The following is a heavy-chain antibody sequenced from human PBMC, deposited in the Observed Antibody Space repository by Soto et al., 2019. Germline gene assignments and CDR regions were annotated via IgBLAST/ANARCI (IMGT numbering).Heavy chain of an antibody. CDR1: GVTFSSYA. Sequence: SLRLSCAASGVTFSSYAMSWVRHGPGKGLEWVSAISESGASTYYADSVKGRFTISRDNSKSTLYLQMNSLRVEDTAVYYCAKPSTRYCGGDCSWDYWGQGTLVTVSS. V-gene: IGHV3-23*01. J-gene: IGHJ4*02. D-gene: IGHD2-21*02. CDR2: ISESGAST. CDR3: AKPSTRYCGGDCSWDY.